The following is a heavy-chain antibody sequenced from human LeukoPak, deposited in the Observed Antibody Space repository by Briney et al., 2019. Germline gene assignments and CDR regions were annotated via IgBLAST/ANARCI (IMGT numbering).Heavy chain of an antibody. CDR1: GFTFSRYG. D-gene: IGHD4-17*01. J-gene: IGHJ4*02. CDR3: ASMFHGDYPEGFDY. CDR2: ISGSGGST. V-gene: IGHV3-23*01. Sequence: GGSLRLSCAASGFTFSRYGMSWVRQAPGKGLEWVSAISGSGGSTTYADSVKGRFTISRDNAKNTLYLQMNSLRAEDTAVYYCASMFHGDYPEGFDYWGQGTLVTVSS.